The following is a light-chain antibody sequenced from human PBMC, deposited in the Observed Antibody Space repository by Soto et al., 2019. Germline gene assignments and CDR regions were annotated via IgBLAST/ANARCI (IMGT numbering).Light chain of an antibody. CDR3: MQRAKYPYA. CDR1: QSLLTSHKGDTF. V-gene: IGKV2-40*01. CDR2: TLS. J-gene: IGKJ2*01. Sequence: DTVMTQTPLSLPVSPGEPASFSCRSSQSLLTSHKGDTFLDWYLQKPGQSPQLLIYTLSYRAPGVPDRFTGSGSGTNFTLRINRVEAEDVGVYYCMQRAKYPYAFGQGTKLEIK.